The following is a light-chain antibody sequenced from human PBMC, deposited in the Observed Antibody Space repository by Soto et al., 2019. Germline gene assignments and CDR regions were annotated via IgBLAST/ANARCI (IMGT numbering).Light chain of an antibody. V-gene: IGKV3-15*01. CDR3: QQRSNWPRT. CDR2: GAS. J-gene: IGKJ1*01. CDR1: QSVSSN. Sequence: EIVMTQSPATLSVSPGERATLSCRASQSVSSNLAWYQQKPGQAPRLLIYGASTRATGLPARFSGSGSGTEFTLTISSLQSEDFAVYYCQQRSNWPRTFGQGTKVDIK.